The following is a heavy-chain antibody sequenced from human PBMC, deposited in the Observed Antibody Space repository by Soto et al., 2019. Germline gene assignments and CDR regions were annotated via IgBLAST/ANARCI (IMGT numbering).Heavy chain of an antibody. CDR3: ARSYCGDDCALDH. CDR1: GFIFNNYV. Sequence: PGGSLRLSCAASGFIFNNYVMHWVRQAPGKGLEWVAVIPYDGNSKHYADSVKGRFTISRDNSKSTLYVQMNSLRAEDTAVYYCARSYCGDDCALDHWGQGTLVTVSS. D-gene: IGHD2-21*02. CDR2: IPYDGNSK. V-gene: IGHV3-30-3*01. J-gene: IGHJ4*02.